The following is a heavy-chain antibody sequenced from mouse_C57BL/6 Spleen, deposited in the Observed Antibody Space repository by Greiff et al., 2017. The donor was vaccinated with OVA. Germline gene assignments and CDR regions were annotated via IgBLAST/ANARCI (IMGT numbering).Heavy chain of an antibody. Sequence: EVKLLESGAELVKPGASVKLSCTASGFNIKDYYMHWVKQRTEQGLEWIGRIDPEDGETKYAPKFQGKATITADTSSNTAYLQLSSLTSEDTAVYYCARGEGDYYGSSSLYAMDYWGQGTSVTVSS. CDR1: GFNIKDYY. J-gene: IGHJ4*01. D-gene: IGHD1-1*01. CDR3: ARGEGDYYGSSSLYAMDY. V-gene: IGHV14-2*01. CDR2: IDPEDGET.